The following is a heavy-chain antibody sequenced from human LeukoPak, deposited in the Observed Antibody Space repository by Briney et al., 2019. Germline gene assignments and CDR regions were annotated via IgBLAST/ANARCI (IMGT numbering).Heavy chain of an antibody. D-gene: IGHD6-19*01. CDR1: GLAFCSYA. CDR2: IWYDGSNK. Sequence: GGSLRLSFAASGLAFCSYAMHWVRQAPGKGLEWVAVIWYDGSNKYYADSVKGRFTISRDHSKNTLYLQMKSLRAEDTAVYYCARELEIAVAGTLGYWGQGTLVTVSS. J-gene: IGHJ4*01. CDR3: ARELEIAVAGTLGY. V-gene: IGHV3-33*01.